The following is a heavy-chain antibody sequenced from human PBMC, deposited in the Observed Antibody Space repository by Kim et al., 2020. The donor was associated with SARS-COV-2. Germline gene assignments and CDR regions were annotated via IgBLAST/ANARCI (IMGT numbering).Heavy chain of an antibody. J-gene: IGHJ4*02. Sequence: GGSLRLSCAASGVAFRNYAMSWVRQAPGKGLEWVSGISDSADRIYYADSVKGRFTISRDNSKSTLYLQMNSLRAEDTAVYYCAKESSGSLGYFDYWGQGTLVTVSS. CDR2: ISDSADRI. CDR3: AKESSGSLGYFDY. D-gene: IGHD6-6*01. V-gene: IGHV3-23*01. CDR1: GVAFRNYA.